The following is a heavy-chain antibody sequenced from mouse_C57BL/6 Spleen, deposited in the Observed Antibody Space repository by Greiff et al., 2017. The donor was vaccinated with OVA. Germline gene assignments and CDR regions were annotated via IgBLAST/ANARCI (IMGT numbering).Heavy chain of an antibody. V-gene: IGHV1-15*01. Sequence: VKLQESGAELVRPGASVTLSCKASGYTFTDYEMHWVKQTPVHGLEWIGAIDPETGGTAYNQKFKGKAILTADKSSSTAYMELRSLTSEDSAVYYCTIPIYYYGSAFAYWGQGTLVTVSA. J-gene: IGHJ3*01. CDR3: TIPIYYYGSAFAY. CDR2: IDPETGGT. D-gene: IGHD1-1*01. CDR1: GYTFTDYE.